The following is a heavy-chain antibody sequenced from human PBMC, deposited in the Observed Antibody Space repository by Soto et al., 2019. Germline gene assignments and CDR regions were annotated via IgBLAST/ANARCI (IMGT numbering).Heavy chain of an antibody. D-gene: IGHD1-26*01. J-gene: IGHJ4*02. CDR2: IWYDGSNK. Sequence: SLRLSCAASGFTFSSYGMHWVRQAPGKGLEWVAVIWYDGSNKYYADSVKGRFTISRDNSKNTLYLQMNSLRAEDTAVYYCARKEWELQYYFDYWGQGTLVTVSS. V-gene: IGHV3-33*01. CDR1: GFTFSSYG. CDR3: ARKEWELQYYFDY.